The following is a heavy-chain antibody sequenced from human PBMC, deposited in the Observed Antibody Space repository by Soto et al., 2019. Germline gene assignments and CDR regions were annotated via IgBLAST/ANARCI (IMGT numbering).Heavy chain of an antibody. CDR2: IYYSGST. CDR1: GGSISSGGYY. D-gene: IGHD1-1*01. Sequence: SETLSLTCTVSGGSISSGGYYWSWIRQHPGKGLEWIGYIYYSGSTYFNPSLKSRVTTSVDTSKNQFSLKLSSVTAADTAVYYCAREKLYAFDIWGQGTMVTVSS. V-gene: IGHV4-31*03. J-gene: IGHJ3*02. CDR3: AREKLYAFDI.